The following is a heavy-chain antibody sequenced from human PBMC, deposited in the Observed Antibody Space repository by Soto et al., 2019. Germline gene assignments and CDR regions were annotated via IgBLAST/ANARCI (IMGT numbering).Heavy chain of an antibody. CDR1: GGTFSRHA. CDR2: IIPIFGTA. CDR3: TRGWGSDSNRNNYAS. D-gene: IGHD3-22*01. V-gene: IGHV1-69*01. J-gene: IGHJ4*02. Sequence: QVQLVQSGAVVRKPGSSVKVSFKASGGTFSRHAISCVRQAPGQGLEWMGGIIPIFGTANHSQKFQGRVTIIADEYKSTVDMELSSRRSEDTAMYYCTRGWGSDSNRNNYASRGKGTMVIVSS.